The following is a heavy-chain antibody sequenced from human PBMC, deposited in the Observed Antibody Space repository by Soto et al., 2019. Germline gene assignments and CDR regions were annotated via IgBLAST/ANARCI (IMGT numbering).Heavy chain of an antibody. CDR1: GGTVCDYV. CDR3: ARGGISHWAYFYYMDV. V-gene: IGHV4-34*01. CDR2: INHLGSI. D-gene: IGHD2-21*01. Sequence: SESMSLTCVVSGGTVCDYVGSWIRQPPGMALEWIGEINHLGSINYNPSLKSRVTMSVDTSKNQFSLTLNSVTAADTATYYCARGGISHWAYFYYMDVWDRGTTVTVSS. J-gene: IGHJ6*03.